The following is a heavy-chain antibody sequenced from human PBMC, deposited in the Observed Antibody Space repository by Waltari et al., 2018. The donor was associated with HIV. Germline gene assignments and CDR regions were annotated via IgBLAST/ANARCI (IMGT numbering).Heavy chain of an antibody. CDR1: GDSVSSNSAA. J-gene: IGHJ5*02. Sequence: QVQLQQSGPGLVKPSQTLSLTCAISGDSVSSNSAAWNWIRQSPSRGLEWLGRTYYRSKWYNDYAVSVKSRITINPDTSKNQFSLQLNSVTPEDTAVYYCARLSLEAPLFRPAAMLSSNWFDPWGQGTLVTVSS. CDR2: TYYRSKWYN. V-gene: IGHV6-1*01. D-gene: IGHD2-2*01. CDR3: ARLSLEAPLFRPAAMLSSNWFDP.